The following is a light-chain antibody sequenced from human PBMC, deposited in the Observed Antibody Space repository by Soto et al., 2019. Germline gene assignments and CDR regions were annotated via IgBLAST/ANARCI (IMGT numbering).Light chain of an antibody. V-gene: IGKV3-20*01. CDR1: PSVGSSH. CDR3: HQYGGWT. Sequence: EIVLTQSPGTLSLSPGARATLSCRASPSVGSSHLAWYQHKPGQAPRLLIYGASSRATGVRDRFSGSGSGTDFTLTISRLEAEDSAVYYCHQYGGWTFGQGTKVEIE. J-gene: IGKJ1*01. CDR2: GAS.